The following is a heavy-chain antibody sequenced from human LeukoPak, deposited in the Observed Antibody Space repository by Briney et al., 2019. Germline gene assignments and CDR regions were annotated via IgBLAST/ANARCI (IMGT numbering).Heavy chain of an antibody. J-gene: IGHJ4*02. CDR2: IYTSGST. CDR3: ARASITYYYDSSALE. Sequence: SQTLSLTCTVSGGSISSGSYYWSWIRRPAGKGLEWIGRIYTSGSTNYNPSLKSRVTISVDTSKNQFSLKLSSVTAADTAVYYCARASITYYYDSSALEWGQGTLVTVSS. CDR1: GGSISSGSYY. D-gene: IGHD3-22*01. V-gene: IGHV4-61*02.